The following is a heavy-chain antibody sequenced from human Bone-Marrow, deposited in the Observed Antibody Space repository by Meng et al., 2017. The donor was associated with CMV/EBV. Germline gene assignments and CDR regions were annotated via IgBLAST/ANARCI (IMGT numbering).Heavy chain of an antibody. V-gene: IGHV4-34*01. CDR3: ARGGPQGDIVVVPAARLRPHYYYYGMDV. J-gene: IGHJ6*02. D-gene: IGHD2-2*01. CDR2: INDSGST. Sequence: ISQSPGKGLEWIGEINDSGSTNYSPSLKSRVTISIDTSKNQYSLKLTSVTAADTAVYYCARGGPQGDIVVVPAARLRPHYYYYGMDVWGQGTTVTVSS.